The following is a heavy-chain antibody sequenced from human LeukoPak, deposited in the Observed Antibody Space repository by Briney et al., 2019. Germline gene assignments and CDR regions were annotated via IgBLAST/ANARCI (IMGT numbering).Heavy chain of an antibody. CDR3: ARGGTGWYYYYYYGMDV. J-gene: IGHJ6*02. CDR2: MNPNSGNT. D-gene: IGHD1-1*01. Sequence: GASVKVSCKASGYTFTGYYMHWVRQATGQGLEWMGWMNPNSGNTGYAQKFQGRVTMTRNTSISTAYMELSSLRSEDTAVYYCARGGTGWYYYYYYGMDVWGQGTTVTVSS. CDR1: GYTFTGYY. V-gene: IGHV1-8*02.